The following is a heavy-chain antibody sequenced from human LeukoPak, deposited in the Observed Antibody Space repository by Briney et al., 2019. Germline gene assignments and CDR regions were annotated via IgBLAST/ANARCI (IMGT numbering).Heavy chain of an antibody. D-gene: IGHD4-17*01. J-gene: IGHJ6*03. V-gene: IGHV4-4*07. CDR3: ARGGHDYGDFARYYYYMDV. Sequence: PSETLSLTCTVSGGSISSYYWSWIRQPAGKGLEWIGRIYTSGSTNYNLSLKSRVTISVDKSKNQFSLKLSSVTAADTAVYYCARGGHDYGDFARYYYYMDVWGKGTTVTVSS. CDR1: GGSISSYY. CDR2: IYTSGST.